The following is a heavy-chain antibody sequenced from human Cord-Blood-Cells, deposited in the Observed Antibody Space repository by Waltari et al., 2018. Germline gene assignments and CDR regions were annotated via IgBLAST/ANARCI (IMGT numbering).Heavy chain of an antibody. D-gene: IGHD1-26*01. V-gene: IGHV3-30*04. J-gene: IGHJ4*02. CDR3: ARDRSYDYVDY. CDR1: GFTFSSYA. CDR2: ISYDGSNK. Sequence: QVQLVESGGGVVQPGRSLRLSCAASGFTFSSYAMHWVRQAPGKGLEWVAVISYDGSNKYYADSVKGRFTISRDNSKNTLYLQMNSLRAEDTAVYYCARDRSYDYVDYWGQGTLVTVSS.